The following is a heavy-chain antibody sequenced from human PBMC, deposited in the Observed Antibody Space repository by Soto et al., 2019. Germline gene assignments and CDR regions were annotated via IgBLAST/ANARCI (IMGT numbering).Heavy chain of an antibody. V-gene: IGHV3-23*04. D-gene: IGHD3-3*01. CDR2: ISDGGERT. CDR1: GFTFSDYV. J-gene: IGHJ6*02. CDR3: ARDRSTDFGLDV. Sequence: VQLVESGGDLVQPGGSLRLSCVASGFTFSDYVMSWVRQVPGKGLEWVSSISDGGERTDYRDSVRGRFTISRDNARFTLHLQMNSLRVDDTAIYFCARDRSTDFGLDVWGQGTTVTVSS.